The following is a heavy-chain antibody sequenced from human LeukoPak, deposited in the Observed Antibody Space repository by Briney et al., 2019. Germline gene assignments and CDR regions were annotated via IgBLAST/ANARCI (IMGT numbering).Heavy chain of an antibody. CDR3: ARGSYTTWIQLSTYRLKENWFDP. J-gene: IGHJ5*02. CDR2: INPNSGGT. D-gene: IGHD5-18*01. Sequence: ASVKVSCKASGYTFTGYYMHWVRQAPGQGLEWMGWINPNSGGTNYAQKFQGRVTMTRDTSISTAYMELSRLRSDDTAVYYCARGSYTTWIQLSTYRLKENWFDPWGQGTLVTVSS. V-gene: IGHV1-2*02. CDR1: GYTFTGYY.